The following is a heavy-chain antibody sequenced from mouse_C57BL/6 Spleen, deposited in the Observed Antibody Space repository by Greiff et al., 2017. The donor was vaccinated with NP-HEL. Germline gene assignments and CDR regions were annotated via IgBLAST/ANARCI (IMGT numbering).Heavy chain of an antibody. D-gene: IGHD4-1*01. Sequence: QVQLQQPGAELVKPGASVKLSCKASGYTFTSYWMHWVKQRPGQGLEWIGMIHSNSGSTNYNEKFKSKATLTVDKSSSTAYMQLSSLTSEDSAVYYCAKEANWDDFDYWGQGTTLTVSS. CDR1: GYTFTSYW. V-gene: IGHV1-64*01. CDR3: AKEANWDDFDY. CDR2: IHSNSGST. J-gene: IGHJ2*01.